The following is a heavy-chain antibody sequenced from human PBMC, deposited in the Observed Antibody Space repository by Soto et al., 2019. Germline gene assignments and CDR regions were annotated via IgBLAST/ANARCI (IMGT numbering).Heavy chain of an antibody. J-gene: IGHJ5*02. CDR1: GGSISSGAYY. D-gene: IGHD6-25*01. V-gene: IGHV4-31*03. CDR3: ARSSFDNSGYSNWFDP. CDR2: MHYSGIA. Sequence: QVQLQGSGPGLVKPSQTLSLTCTVSGGSISSGAYYWSWIRQHSEKGLEWIGYMHYSGIAYYNPSPTTRVTISVDTSKNQFSLKLSSLTAADTAVYYCARSSFDNSGYSNWFDPWGRGTLVTVSS.